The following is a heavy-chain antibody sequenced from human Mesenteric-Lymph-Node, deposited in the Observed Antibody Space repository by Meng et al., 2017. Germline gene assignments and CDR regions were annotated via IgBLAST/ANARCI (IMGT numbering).Heavy chain of an antibody. D-gene: IGHD5-18*01. V-gene: IGHV4-30-4*01. CDR2: IYYSGST. J-gene: IGHJ2*01. CDR1: GGSISSGDYY. Sequence: LQGSGPGLVKPSKTLSLTCTVSGGSISSGDYYWSWIRQPPGKGLEWIGYIYYSGSTYYNPSLRSRVTISVDTSKNQFSLKLSSVTAADTAVYYCARVGWRQWSFDLWGRGTLVTVSS. CDR3: ARVGWRQWSFDL.